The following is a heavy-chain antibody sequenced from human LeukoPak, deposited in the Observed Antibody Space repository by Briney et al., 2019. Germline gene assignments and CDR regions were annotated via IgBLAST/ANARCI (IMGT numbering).Heavy chain of an antibody. V-gene: IGHV4-34*01. CDR2: INHSGST. CDR3: ARDRGIAAAGTTRQDYYYYYGMDV. J-gene: IGHJ6*02. CDR1: GGSFSGYY. Sequence: SETLSLTCAVYGGSFSGYYWSWIRQPPGKGLEWIGAINHSGSTNYNPSLKSRVTISVDTSKNQFSLKLSSVTAADTAVYYCARDRGIAAAGTTRQDYYYYYGMDVWGQGTTVTVSS. D-gene: IGHD6-13*01.